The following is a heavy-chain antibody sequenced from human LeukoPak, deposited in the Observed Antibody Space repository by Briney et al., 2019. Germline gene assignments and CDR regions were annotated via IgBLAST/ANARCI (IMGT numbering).Heavy chain of an antibody. CDR3: ARGNGYSTSGYVDY. CDR2: ISWNSGSI. J-gene: IGHJ4*02. CDR1: GFTFDDYA. V-gene: IGHV3-9*03. D-gene: IGHD6-13*01. Sequence: SGTSLTLPCAASGFTFDDYAMHWVRQAPGKGLEWVSGISWNSGSIVYADSVKGRFTISRDRTKNSLYLQMSSLRPEDMALYYCARGNGYSTSGYVDYWGQGTLVTVSS.